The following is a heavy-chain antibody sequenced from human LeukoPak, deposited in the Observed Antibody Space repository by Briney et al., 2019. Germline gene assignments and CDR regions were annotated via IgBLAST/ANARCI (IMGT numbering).Heavy chain of an antibody. J-gene: IGHJ3*02. CDR1: GASINSGSNY. CDR2: IYSSGST. Sequence: SETLSLTCRVSGASINSGSNYWGWIRQPPGKTLGWIGSIYSSGSTYYNPSLKSRVIIMIDTPKNHFSLTLSSVTAADTAVYYCARSDGYGLVGIWGQGTMVTVSS. CDR3: ARSDGYGLVGI. D-gene: IGHD5-18*01. V-gene: IGHV4-39*07.